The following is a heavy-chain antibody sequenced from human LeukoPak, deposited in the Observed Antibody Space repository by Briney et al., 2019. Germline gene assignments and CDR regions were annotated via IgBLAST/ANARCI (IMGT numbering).Heavy chain of an antibody. CDR3: ARLWADFWGYYYMDV. D-gene: IGHD3-3*01. J-gene: IGHJ6*03. Sequence: PSETLSLTCTVSGGSISSYYWSWIRQPPGKGLEWIGYIYTSGSTNYNPSLKSRVTISVDTSKNQFSLKLSSVTAADTAVYYCARLWADFWGYYYMDVWGKGTTVTVSS. CDR2: IYTSGST. CDR1: GGSISSYY. V-gene: IGHV4-4*09.